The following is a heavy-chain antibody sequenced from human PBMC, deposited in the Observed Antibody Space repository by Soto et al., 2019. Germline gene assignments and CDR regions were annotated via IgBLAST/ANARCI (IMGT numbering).Heavy chain of an antibody. J-gene: IGHJ4*02. CDR2: ITGSGNTI. Sequence: QPGGSLRLSCAASGFTFSSYEMNWVRQAPGKGLEWVSYITGSGNTIYYADSVKGRFTISRDNAKNSLYLQMNSLRAEDTAIYYCARTAGLRRDFDYWGQGTLVTVSS. CDR1: GFTFSSYE. V-gene: IGHV3-48*03. CDR3: ARTAGLRRDFDY. D-gene: IGHD3-10*01.